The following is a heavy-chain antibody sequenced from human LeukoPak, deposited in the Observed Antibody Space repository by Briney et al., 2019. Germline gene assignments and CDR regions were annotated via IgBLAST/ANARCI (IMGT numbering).Heavy chain of an antibody. J-gene: IGHJ6*02. V-gene: IGHV4-59*01. CDR2: IYYSGST. CDR1: GGSISGYY. CDR3: ARFWRGMDV. Sequence: SETLSLTCSVSGGSISGYYWSWIRQPPGKGLEWMGYIYYSGSTNYNPSLKGRVTISVDTSKNQFSLKLRSVTAADTAVYYCARFWRGMDVWGQGTTVTVSS.